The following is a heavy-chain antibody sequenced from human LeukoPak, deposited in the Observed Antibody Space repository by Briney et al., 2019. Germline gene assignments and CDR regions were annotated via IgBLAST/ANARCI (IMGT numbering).Heavy chain of an antibody. J-gene: IGHJ4*02. CDR1: GYTLTDYY. CDR3: ARVGYYGSSGYYEY. V-gene: IGHV1-2*06. Sequence: ASVKVSCKASGYTLTDYYMHWVRQAPGQGLEWMGRINPNSGGTNYAQKFQGRVTMTRDTSISTVYMELSRLRSDDTAVYHCARVGYYGSSGYYEYWGQGTLVTVSS. D-gene: IGHD3-22*01. CDR2: INPNSGGT.